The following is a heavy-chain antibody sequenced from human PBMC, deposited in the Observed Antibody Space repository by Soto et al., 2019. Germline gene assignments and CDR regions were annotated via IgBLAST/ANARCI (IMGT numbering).Heavy chain of an antibody. CDR3: ARGECVGGTCYSLAGSFKYYMDV. V-gene: IGHV3-74*02. CDR2: INSDGSVS. CDR1: GFTFSNYW. J-gene: IGHJ6*03. D-gene: IGHD2-15*01. Sequence: EVQLVESGGGLVQPGASLRLSCAASGFTFSNYWMYWVRQAPGKGLEWVSRINSDGSVSSHADSVRGRLTISRDNVKNSLYLHTDSLRAEDTAVYFCARGECVGGTCYSLAGSFKYYMDVWGEGTTVSVFS.